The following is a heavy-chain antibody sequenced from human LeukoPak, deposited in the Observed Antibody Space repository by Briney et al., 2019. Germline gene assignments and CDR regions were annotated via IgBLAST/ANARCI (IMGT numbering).Heavy chain of an antibody. CDR2: IKQDGSEK. J-gene: IGHJ4*02. V-gene: IGHV3-7*01. CDR1: GFTFSSYG. CDR3: AREASSGWCYFDH. Sequence: PGGSLRLSCAASGFTFSSYGMHWVRQAPGKGLEWVAYIKQDGSEKYYVDSVKGRFTISRDNAKNSLYLQMNSLRAEDTAVYYCAREASSGWCYFDHWGQGTLVTVSS. D-gene: IGHD6-19*01.